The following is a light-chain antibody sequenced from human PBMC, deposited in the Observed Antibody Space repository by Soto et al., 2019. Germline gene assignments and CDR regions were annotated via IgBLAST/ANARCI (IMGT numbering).Light chain of an antibody. CDR2: GAS. Sequence: DIVLTQSACTLSWSPGERATLSWGASQSVSSSYLAWYQQKPGQAPRLLIYGASSRATGIPDRFSGSGSGTDSTLTISRLEPEDFAVYYCQQYGSSITFGQGTRLEIK. V-gene: IGKV3-20*01. CDR1: QSVSSSY. CDR3: QQYGSSIT. J-gene: IGKJ5*01.